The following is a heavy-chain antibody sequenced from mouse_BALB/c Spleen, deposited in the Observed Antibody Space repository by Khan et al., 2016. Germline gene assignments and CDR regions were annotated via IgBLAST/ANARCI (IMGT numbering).Heavy chain of an antibody. V-gene: IGHV1S137*01. CDR1: GYTFTDYA. D-gene: IGHD2-13*01. CDR3: ARRGETSGYAMDY. J-gene: IGHJ4*01. Sequence: QVQLQQPGPELVRPGVSVKISCKGSGYTFTDYAMHWVKQSHAKSLEWIGGISTYSGNTTYNQKFKGKATMSVDKSSSTAYMELARLTSEDSAIYYCARRGETSGYAMDYWGQGTSVTVSS. CDR2: ISTYSGNT.